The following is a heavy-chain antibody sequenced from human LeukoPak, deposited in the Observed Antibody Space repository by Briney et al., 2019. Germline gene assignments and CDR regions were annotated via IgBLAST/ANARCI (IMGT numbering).Heavy chain of an antibody. CDR2: INPNSGGT. V-gene: IGHV1-2*02. J-gene: IGHJ4*02. CDR1: GYTFTGYY. D-gene: IGHD2-2*01. CDR3: AARDPVVPAAMLLDY. Sequence: ASVKVSCKASGYTFTGYYIHWVRQAPGQGLEWMGWINPNSGGTNYAQKFQGRVTMTRDTSISTAYMELSRLRSDDTAVYYCAARDPVVPAAMLLDYWGQGTLVTVSS.